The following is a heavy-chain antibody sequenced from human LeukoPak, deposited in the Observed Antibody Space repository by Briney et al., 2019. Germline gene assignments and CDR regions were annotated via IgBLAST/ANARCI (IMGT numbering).Heavy chain of an antibody. CDR2: IYWDDVK. V-gene: IGHV2-5*02. D-gene: IGHD3-22*01. J-gene: IGHJ4*02. CDR1: GFSLSTGELG. Sequence: SGPTLVKPTQTLTLTCTFSGFSLSTGELGVGWIRQPAGQALEWLALIYWDDVKRYSPSLKSRLTITKDASRNQVVVIMTDMDPVDTATYYCVRVNYYYDSSGYYRTPYFDSWGQGTLVTVSS. CDR3: VRVNYYYDSSGYYRTPYFDS.